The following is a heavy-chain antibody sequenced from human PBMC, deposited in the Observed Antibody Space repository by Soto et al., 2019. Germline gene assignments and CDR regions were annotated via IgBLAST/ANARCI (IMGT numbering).Heavy chain of an antibody. D-gene: IGHD4-17*01. CDR2: IIPILGRA. V-gene: IGHV1-69*02. CDR3: ARGTNTHYGALEGFYYYYYMDV. J-gene: IGHJ6*03. CDR1: GGTFSSYT. Sequence: QVQLVQSGAEVKKPGSSVKVSCKASGGTFSSYTISWVRQAPGQGLEWMGRIIPILGRANYAQKFQGRVTITADKSTSTAYMELSSLRSEDTAVYYCARGTNTHYGALEGFYYYYYMDVWGKGTTVTVSS.